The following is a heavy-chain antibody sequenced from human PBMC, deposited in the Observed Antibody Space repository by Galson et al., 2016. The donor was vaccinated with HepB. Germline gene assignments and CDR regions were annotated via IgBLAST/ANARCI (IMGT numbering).Heavy chain of an antibody. J-gene: IGHJ5*02. D-gene: IGHD2-15*01. V-gene: IGHV3-11*01. CDR2: TSSSGSTI. Sequence: SLRLSCAASGFPFSDYYMSWIRQAPGKGLEWTSYTSSSGSTIYYADSVKGRFTISRDNAKDSLYLQMNSLRTEDTALYYCAKAAQYCSSSSCRNWFDPWGLGTLVTVSS. CDR3: AKAAQYCSSSSCRNWFDP. CDR1: GFPFSDYY.